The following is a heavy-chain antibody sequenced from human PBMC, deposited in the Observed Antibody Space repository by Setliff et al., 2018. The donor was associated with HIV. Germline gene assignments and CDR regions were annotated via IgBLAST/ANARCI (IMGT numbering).Heavy chain of an antibody. CDR3: ARSKISGSNHETYGFDV. CDR2: VYSNGET. V-gene: IGHV4-4*09. J-gene: IGHJ6*02. D-gene: IGHD1-26*01. CDR1: GDSISRYS. Sequence: PSETLSLTCTVSGDSISRYSWNWIRQPPGKGLEWIGYVYSNGETNYNPSLKSRVTISVDTSKNQFSVKLNSVTAADTAVYYCARSKISGSNHETYGFDVWGQGTTVTVSS.